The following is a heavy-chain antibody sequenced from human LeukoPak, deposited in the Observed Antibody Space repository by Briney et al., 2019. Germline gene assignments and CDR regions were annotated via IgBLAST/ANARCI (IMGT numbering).Heavy chain of an antibody. CDR1: GYTLTELS. CDR2: FDPEDGET. D-gene: IGHD3-22*01. J-gene: IGHJ3*02. Sequence: ASVKVSCKVSGYTLTELSMHWVRQAPGKGLEWMGGFDPEDGETIYAQKFQGRVTMTEDTSTDTAYMELSSLRSEDTAVYYCATGSMEPLAYSSGYYYQGRGTDAFDIWGQGTMVTVSS. V-gene: IGHV1-24*01. CDR3: ATGSMEPLAYSSGYYYQGRGTDAFDI.